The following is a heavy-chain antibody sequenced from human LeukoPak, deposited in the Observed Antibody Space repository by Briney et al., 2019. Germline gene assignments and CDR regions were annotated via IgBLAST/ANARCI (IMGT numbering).Heavy chain of an antibody. CDR1: GLSFRDHW. J-gene: IGHJ4*01. Sequence: PGGSLRLSCAGSGLSFRDHWMSWLRQAPGKGPEWVAHIKPDGSEKYYVDSVKGRFIISRDDARNSLSLQMNSLRAEDTAVYYCAGSFGDVKNFWGQGTLVTVSS. CDR2: IKPDGSEK. CDR3: AGSFGDVKNF. V-gene: IGHV3-7*01. D-gene: IGHD3-10*01.